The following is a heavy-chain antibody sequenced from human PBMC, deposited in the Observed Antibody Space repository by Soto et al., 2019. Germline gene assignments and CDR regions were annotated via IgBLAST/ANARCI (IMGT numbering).Heavy chain of an antibody. CDR2: IGWNSGNV. Sequence: GGSQRLSSAASGFHFDDYAMHWVRQAPGKGLEWVSGIGWNSGNVGYADSVKGRFTISRDNAKNSLYLQMSSLRAEDTASYYCAKAALRLSDYYSYVDVWGRGTTVTVSS. D-gene: IGHD3-9*01. V-gene: IGHV3-9*01. J-gene: IGHJ6*03. CDR3: AKAALRLSDYYSYVDV. CDR1: GFHFDDYA.